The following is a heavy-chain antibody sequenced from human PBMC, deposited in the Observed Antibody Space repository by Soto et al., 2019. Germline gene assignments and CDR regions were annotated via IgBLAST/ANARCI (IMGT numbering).Heavy chain of an antibody. V-gene: IGHV5-51*01. D-gene: IGHD3-22*01. CDR2: IYPGDSDT. CDR1: GYSFTNYW. J-gene: IGHJ3*02. CDR3: ATAYVYDFENSNYYRDAFDI. Sequence: GESLKISCTTSGYSFTNYWIGWVRQMPGKGPEWMGIIYPGDSDTRYSPSFQGQVTISADKSTSTAFLQWSSLKASDTAMYYCATAYVYDFENSNYYRDAFDIWGQGTLVTVSS.